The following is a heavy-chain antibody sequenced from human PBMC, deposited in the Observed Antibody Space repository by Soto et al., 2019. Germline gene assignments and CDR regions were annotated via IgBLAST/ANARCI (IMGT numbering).Heavy chain of an antibody. CDR1: GYSFTSYW. CDR3: VRTRTFSLGFYYYGMDV. J-gene: IGHJ6*02. Sequence: GESLKISCKGSGYSFTSYWIGWVRQMPGKVLEWMGIIYPGDSDIRYSPSFQGQVSISADKSISTAYLQWSSLKASDTAMYFCVRTRTFSLGFYYYGMDVWGQGXTVTV. D-gene: IGHD3-16*01. CDR2: IYPGDSDI. V-gene: IGHV5-51*01.